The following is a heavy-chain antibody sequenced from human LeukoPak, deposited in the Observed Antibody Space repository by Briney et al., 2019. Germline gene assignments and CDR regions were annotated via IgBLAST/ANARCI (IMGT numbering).Heavy chain of an antibody. CDR2: IHDSGST. CDR3: ARLEGSGIIDY. D-gene: IGHD3-10*01. Sequence: SETLSLTCTVSGVSISSSSYHWGWIRQPPGKGLEWIGSIHDSGSTYYTPSLRSRVTMPVDTSKNQFSLKLSSVTAADAAMYYCARLEGSGIIDYWGQGTLVTVSS. J-gene: IGHJ4*02. V-gene: IGHV4-39*01. CDR1: GVSISSSSYH.